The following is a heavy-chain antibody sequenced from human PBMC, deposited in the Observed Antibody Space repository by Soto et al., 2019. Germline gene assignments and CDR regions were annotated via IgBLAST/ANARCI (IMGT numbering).Heavy chain of an antibody. CDR3: ARHGAYSTSVYYYYGMDV. D-gene: IGHD6-13*01. CDR2: SNYGGPT. V-gene: IGHV4-39*01. J-gene: IGHJ6*02. Sequence: SETLSLTCTVSGGAINSTVYYLGWIRQPPGKGLEWIGSSNYGGPTYYSPSLQSRVTISLDTAKNHFSLNLRTVTAADTAVYYCARHGAYSTSVYYYYGMDVWGQGTTVTVSS. CDR1: GGAINSTVYY.